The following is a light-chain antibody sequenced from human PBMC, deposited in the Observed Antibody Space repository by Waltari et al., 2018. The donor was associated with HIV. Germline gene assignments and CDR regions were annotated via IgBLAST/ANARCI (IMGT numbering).Light chain of an antibody. Sequence: QSVLTQPPSVSGTPGQRVTISCFGSSSNVGSTYVYWYQQLPGTAPKPLIYRDNQRPSGVPDRFSGSKSGTSASLAISGLRSEDEADYHCAAWDDSLSALVFGGGTKLAVL. CDR3: AAWDDSLSALV. CDR1: SSNVGSTY. CDR2: RDN. J-gene: IGLJ2*01. V-gene: IGLV1-47*01.